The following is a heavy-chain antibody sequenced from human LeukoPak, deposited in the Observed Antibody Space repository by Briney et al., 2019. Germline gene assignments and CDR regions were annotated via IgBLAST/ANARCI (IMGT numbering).Heavy chain of an antibody. D-gene: IGHD5-12*01. CDR1: GFTLSSYN. Sequence: GGSLRLSCAASGFTLSSYNMNWVRQAPGKGLEWVAIISYDGSNTYYADSVKGRFTISRDKSKNTLYLQMNSLRAEDTAVYYCARDHSGYTGVYYYGLDVWGQGTTVTVSS. V-gene: IGHV3-30-3*01. CDR3: ARDHSGYTGVYYYGLDV. J-gene: IGHJ6*02. CDR2: ISYDGSNT.